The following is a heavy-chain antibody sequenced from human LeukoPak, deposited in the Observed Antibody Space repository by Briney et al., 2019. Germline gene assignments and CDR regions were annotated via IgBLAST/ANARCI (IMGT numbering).Heavy chain of an antibody. Sequence: GGSLRLSCAASGFTFSTNSMNWVRQAPGKGLEWVSSISSSSSYMFYADSVKGRFTISRDNAKNSLYLQMNSLRAEDTAVYYCARDPPPGIAVAGTTPLDYWGQGTLVTVSS. J-gene: IGHJ4*02. V-gene: IGHV3-21*01. CDR1: GFTFSTNS. D-gene: IGHD6-19*01. CDR2: ISSSSSYM. CDR3: ARDPPPGIAVAGTTPLDY.